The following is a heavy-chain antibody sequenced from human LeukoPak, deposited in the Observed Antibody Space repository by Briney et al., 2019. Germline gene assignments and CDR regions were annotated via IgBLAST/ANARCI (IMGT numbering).Heavy chain of an antibody. D-gene: IGHD6-19*01. CDR2: IWYDGTKK. CDR3: ARDPRGIAVAGTGDH. Sequence: GGSLRLSCAASGFTFSSYGMHWVRQAPGKGLEWVAVIWYDGTKKYYADSVKGRFTISRDNSENTLFLRMNSLRAEDTAVYYCARDPRGIAVAGTGDHWGQGTLVTVSS. V-gene: IGHV3-33*01. CDR1: GFTFSSYG. J-gene: IGHJ5*02.